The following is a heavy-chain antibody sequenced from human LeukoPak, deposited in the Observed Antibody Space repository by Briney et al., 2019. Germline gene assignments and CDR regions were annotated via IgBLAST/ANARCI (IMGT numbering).Heavy chain of an antibody. Sequence: GGSLRLTCAASGFTFSGYWMHWVRQAPGKGLEWVSRINIDGATTNYADSVKGRFTISRDNAKNTLHLQMNSLRADDTAVYYCVRGAVGTGVWFDPWGQGTLVTVSS. CDR1: GFTFSGYW. J-gene: IGHJ5*02. CDR3: VRGAVGTGVWFDP. D-gene: IGHD1-26*01. V-gene: IGHV3-74*01. CDR2: INIDGATT.